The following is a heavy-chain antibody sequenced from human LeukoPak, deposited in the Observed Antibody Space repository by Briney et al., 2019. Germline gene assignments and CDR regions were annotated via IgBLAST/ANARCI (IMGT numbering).Heavy chain of an antibody. V-gene: IGHV1-8*01. CDR1: GYTFTSYD. CDR3: ARVLSSGYYLGY. J-gene: IGHJ4*02. Sequence: ASVKVSCKAFGYTFTSYDINWVRQATGQGLEWMGWMNPNSGNTGYAQKFQGRVTMTRNTSISTAYMELSSLRSEDTAVYYCARVLSSGYYLGYWGQGTLVTVSS. CDR2: MNPNSGNT. D-gene: IGHD3-22*01.